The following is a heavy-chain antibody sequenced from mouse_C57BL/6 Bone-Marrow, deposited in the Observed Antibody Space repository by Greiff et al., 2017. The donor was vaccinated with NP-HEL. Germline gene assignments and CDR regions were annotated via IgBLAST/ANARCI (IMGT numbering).Heavy chain of an antibody. D-gene: IGHD3-2*02. J-gene: IGHJ4*01. CDR3: ARALTAQDPFYAMDY. Sequence: EVQLQQSGPELVKPGASVKIPCKASGYTFTDYNMDWVKQSHGKSLEWIGDINPNNGGTIYNQKFKGKATLTVDKSSSTAYMELRSLTSEDTAVYYCARALTAQDPFYAMDYWGQGTSVTVSS. CDR2: INPNNGGT. CDR1: GYTFTDYN. V-gene: IGHV1-18*01.